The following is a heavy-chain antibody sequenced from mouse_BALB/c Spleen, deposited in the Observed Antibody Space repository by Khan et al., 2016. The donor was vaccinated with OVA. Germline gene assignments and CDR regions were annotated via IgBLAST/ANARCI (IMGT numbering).Heavy chain of an antibody. CDR2: ISHSGST. CDR1: GYSITSDYA. V-gene: IGHV3-2*02. D-gene: IGHD2-1*01. CDR3: ARGRGNMDY. Sequence: EVQLQESGPGLVKPSQSLSLTCTVTGYSITSDYAWHWIRQFPGNKLEWLGYISHSGSTSYNPSLKRRISITRYTSKNQFFLQLKSVTTEDTATYYCARGRGNMDYWGQGTSVTVSS. J-gene: IGHJ4*01.